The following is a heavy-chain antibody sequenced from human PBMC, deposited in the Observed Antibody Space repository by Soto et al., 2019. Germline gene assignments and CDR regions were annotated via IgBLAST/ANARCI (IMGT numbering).Heavy chain of an antibody. Sequence: GESLKISCKGSGYSFTSYWISWVRQMPGKGLEWMGRIDPSDSYTNYSPSFQGHVTISADKSISTAYLQWSSLKASDTAMYYCARHSPVDIVAIYYYGTDVWGQGTTVTVSS. V-gene: IGHV5-10-1*01. J-gene: IGHJ6*02. CDR3: ARHSPVDIVAIYYYGTDV. CDR1: GYSFTSYW. D-gene: IGHD5-12*01. CDR2: IDPSDSYT.